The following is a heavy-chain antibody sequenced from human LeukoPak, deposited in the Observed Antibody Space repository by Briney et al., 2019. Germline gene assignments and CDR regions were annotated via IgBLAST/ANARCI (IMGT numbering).Heavy chain of an antibody. J-gene: IGHJ6*02. CDR3: ARGVTYSSSSGYYYYGMDV. CDR1: GGSFSGYY. V-gene: IGHV4-34*01. Sequence: PSETLSLTCAVYGGSFSGYYWSWIRQPPGKGLEWIGEINHSGSTNYNPSLKSRVTISVDTSKNQFSLKLSSVTAADTAVYYCARGVTYSSSSGYYYYGMDVWGQGTTVTVSS. D-gene: IGHD6-6*01. CDR2: INHSGST.